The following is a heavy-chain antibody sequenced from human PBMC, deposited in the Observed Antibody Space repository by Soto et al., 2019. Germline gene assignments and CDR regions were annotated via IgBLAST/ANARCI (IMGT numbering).Heavy chain of an antibody. D-gene: IGHD4-17*01. CDR1: GFTFSSYG. Sequence: GGSLRLSCAASGFTFSSYGMHWVRQAPGKGLEWVAVIWYDGSNKYYADSVKGRFTISRDNSKNTLYLQMNSLRAEDTAVYYCARDDVANYGGNYDAFDIWGQGTMVTVSS. V-gene: IGHV3-33*01. CDR3: ARDDVANYGGNYDAFDI. J-gene: IGHJ3*02. CDR2: IWYDGSNK.